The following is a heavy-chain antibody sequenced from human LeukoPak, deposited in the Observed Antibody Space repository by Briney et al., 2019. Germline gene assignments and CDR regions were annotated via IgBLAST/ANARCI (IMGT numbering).Heavy chain of an antibody. CDR3: AKDVLLWFGGTQNCFDP. V-gene: IGHV3-23*01. CDR1: GFTFSSYG. D-gene: IGHD3-10*01. CDR2: ISGSGGST. Sequence: GRTLRLSCAASGFTFSSYGMSWARQAPGKGLEWVSAISGSGGSTYYADSVKGRFTISRDNSKNTLCLQMSSLRAEDTAVYYCAKDVLLWFGGTQNCFDPWGQGTLVTVSS. J-gene: IGHJ5*02.